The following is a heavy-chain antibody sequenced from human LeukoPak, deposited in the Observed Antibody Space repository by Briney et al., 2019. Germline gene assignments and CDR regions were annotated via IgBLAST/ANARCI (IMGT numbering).Heavy chain of an antibody. V-gene: IGHV3-30*18. CDR1: GFTFSSYG. D-gene: IGHD5-18*01. CDR2: ISYDGSNK. Sequence: GGSLRLSCAASGFTFSSYGMHWVRQAPGKGLEWVAVISYDGSNKYYADSVKGRFTISRDNSKNTLYLQMDSLRTEDTAVYFCAKLYNYGYINWGQGTLVTVSS. J-gene: IGHJ4*02. CDR3: AKLYNYGYIN.